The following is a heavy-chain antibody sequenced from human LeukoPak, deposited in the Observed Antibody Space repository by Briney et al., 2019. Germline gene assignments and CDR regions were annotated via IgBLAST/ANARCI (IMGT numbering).Heavy chain of an antibody. Sequence: PGGSLRLSCAASGFTFSSYWMHWVRQAPGKGLVWVSRINSDGSSTSYADSVKGRFTTSRDNARNTLYLQMNSLRAEDTAVYYCAGTSSSWNAPGYWGQGTLVTVSS. CDR2: INSDGSST. J-gene: IGHJ4*02. D-gene: IGHD6-13*01. CDR1: GFTFSSYW. V-gene: IGHV3-74*01. CDR3: AGTSSSWNAPGY.